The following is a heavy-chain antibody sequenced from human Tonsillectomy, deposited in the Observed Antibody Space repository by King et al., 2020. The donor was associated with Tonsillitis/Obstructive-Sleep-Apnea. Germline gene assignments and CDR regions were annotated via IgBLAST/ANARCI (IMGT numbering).Heavy chain of an antibody. CDR3: TRGIVVVD. CDR1: GFTFGDYA. D-gene: IGHD2-21*01. Sequence: VQLVESGGGLVQPGRSLRLSCTPSGFTFGDYAMSWVRQAPGKGLEWVGFIRSKAYGGTAEYAASVKGRFTISRDDSKGLAYLQMNSLKTEDTAVYYCTRGIVVVDWGQGTLVTVSS. V-gene: IGHV3-49*04. CDR2: IRSKAYGGTA. J-gene: IGHJ4*02.